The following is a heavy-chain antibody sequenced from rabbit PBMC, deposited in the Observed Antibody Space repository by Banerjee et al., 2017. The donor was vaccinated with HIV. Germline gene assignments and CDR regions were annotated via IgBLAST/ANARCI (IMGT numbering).Heavy chain of an antibody. Sequence: QSLEESGGGLVQPEGSLTLTCTASGFSFSNSYYVCWVRQAPGKGLEWIGCIWSGSVGNTYYASWAKGRFTISKTSSTTVTLQMTSLTAADTATYFCARVKSDTGDSHNLWGQGTLVTVS. J-gene: IGHJ4*01. CDR3: ARVKSDTGDSHNL. CDR1: GFSFSNSYY. CDR2: IWSGSVGNT. D-gene: IGHD2-1*01. V-gene: IGHV1S40*01.